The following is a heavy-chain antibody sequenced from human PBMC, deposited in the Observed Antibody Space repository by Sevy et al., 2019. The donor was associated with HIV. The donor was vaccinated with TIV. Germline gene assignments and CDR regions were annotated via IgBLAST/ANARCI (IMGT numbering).Heavy chain of an antibody. V-gene: IGHV3-21*01. D-gene: IGHD2-21*01. CDR2: ISKYSNYI. CDR1: GFTFTSYS. J-gene: IGHJ4*01. CDR3: ARSNYYCASGTVRASDF. Sequence: GGSLRLSCAASGFTFTSYSMSWFRQAPGRGLEWVSSISKYSNYIHYANSVEGRFTISRDNAQDSMSLQMTSLRAEDTALYFCARSNYYCASGTVRASDFWGQGTLVTVSS.